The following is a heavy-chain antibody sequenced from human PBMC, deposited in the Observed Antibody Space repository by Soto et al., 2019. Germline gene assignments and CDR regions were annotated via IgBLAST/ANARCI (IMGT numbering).Heavy chain of an antibody. CDR1: GYSFTSNG. Sequence: QVHLVQSGAEVKKPGASVKVSCKASGYSFTSNGITWVRQPPGQGLEWMAWISAYNGDTHYAQKFQGRVTMTTDKSTSTTYMELRSLRSDDTAVYYCAGKYNWNAVDYYYYYSMDVWGQGTTVTVSS. D-gene: IGHD1-20*01. J-gene: IGHJ6*02. V-gene: IGHV1-18*01. CDR2: ISAYNGDT. CDR3: AGKYNWNAVDYYYYYSMDV.